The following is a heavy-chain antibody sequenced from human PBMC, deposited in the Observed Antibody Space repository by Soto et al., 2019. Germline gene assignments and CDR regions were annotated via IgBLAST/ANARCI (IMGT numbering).Heavy chain of an antibody. CDR1: GYTFTGYY. Sequence: ASVKVSCKASGYTFTGYYMHWVRQAPGQGLEWMGWINPNSGGTNYAQKFQGWVTMTRDTSISTAYMELSRLRSDDTAVYYCARDASSIAAARLHYGMDVWGQGTTVTVSS. CDR3: ARDASSIAAARLHYGMDV. V-gene: IGHV1-2*04. D-gene: IGHD6-6*01. CDR2: INPNSGGT. J-gene: IGHJ6*02.